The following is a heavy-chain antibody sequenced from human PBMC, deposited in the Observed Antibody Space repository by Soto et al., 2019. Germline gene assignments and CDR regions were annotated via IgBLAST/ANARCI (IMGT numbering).Heavy chain of an antibody. J-gene: IGHJ3*02. CDR3: AKPLLTTVGAFDI. CDR2: ISGSGGST. Sequence: GGSVRLSCAASGFTFSSYAMSWVRQAPGKGPEWVSAISGSGGSTYYADSVKGRFTICRDNSKNTLYLQMNSLRAEDTSVYYCAKPLLTTVGAFDIWGQGTIVSVPS. D-gene: IGHD4-4*01. V-gene: IGHV3-23*01. CDR1: GFTFSSYA.